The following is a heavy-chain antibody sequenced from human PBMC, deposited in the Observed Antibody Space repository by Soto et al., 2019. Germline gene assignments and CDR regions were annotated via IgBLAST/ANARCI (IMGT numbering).Heavy chain of an antibody. CDR3: TLPKRYSSGWSEYYFDY. CDR2: IRSKAYGGTT. V-gene: IGHV3-49*05. J-gene: IGHJ4*02. D-gene: IGHD6-19*01. Sequence: KPGGSLRLSCTASGFTFGDYAMSWFRQAPGKGLEWVGFIRSKAYGGTTEYAASVKGRFAISRDDSKSIAYLQMNSLKTEDTAVYYCTLPKRYSSGWSEYYFDYWGQGTLVTVSS. CDR1: GFTFGDYA.